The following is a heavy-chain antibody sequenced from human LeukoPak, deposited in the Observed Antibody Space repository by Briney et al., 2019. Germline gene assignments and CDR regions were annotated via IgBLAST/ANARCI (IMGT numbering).Heavy chain of an antibody. Sequence: GGSLRLSCAASGFAFSNYAMSWVRQAPGQGLEWVSTLTGTGDSTFYADSVKGRFTISRDNSKNTLSLQMNSLRAEDTAVYFCAKGRGATSTSCYNYWGQGTLVTVSS. V-gene: IGHV3-23*01. CDR2: LTGTGDST. D-gene: IGHD2-2*02. CDR3: AKGRGATSTSCYNY. J-gene: IGHJ4*02. CDR1: GFAFSNYA.